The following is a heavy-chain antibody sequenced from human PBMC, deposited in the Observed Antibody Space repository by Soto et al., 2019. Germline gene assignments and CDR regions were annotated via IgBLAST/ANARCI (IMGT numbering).Heavy chain of an antibody. CDR3: ARDRGYDAHDYYYNAMDV. CDR1: GFTFRTYT. D-gene: IGHD3-10*01. Sequence: EVQLVESGGGLVKPGGSLRLSCISSGFTFRTYTMNWVRQAPGKGLEWVSGIRGFSPYTFYAESVKGRFTISRDNAKNSLHLQMNSLRAEDTAVYYCARDRGYDAHDYYYNAMDVWGQGTTVTVSS. CDR2: IRGFSPYT. J-gene: IGHJ6*02. V-gene: IGHV3-21*01.